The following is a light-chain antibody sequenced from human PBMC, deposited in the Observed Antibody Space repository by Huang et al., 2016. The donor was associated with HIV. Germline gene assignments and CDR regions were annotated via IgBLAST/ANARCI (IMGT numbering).Light chain of an antibody. CDR2: GAS. Sequence: EIVMKQSPATLSVSPGERATLSCRASQSVGTNLAWYQQTPGQSPRLLIYGASTRATGIPVRFSGSGSGTEFTLTISSLQSEDFAIYYCQQYYNWPPGYTFGQGTKLEIK. CDR1: QSVGTN. CDR3: QQYYNWPPGYT. V-gene: IGKV3-15*01. J-gene: IGKJ2*01.